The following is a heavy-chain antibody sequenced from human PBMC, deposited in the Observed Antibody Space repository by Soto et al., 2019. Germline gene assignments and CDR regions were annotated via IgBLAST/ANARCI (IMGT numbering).Heavy chain of an antibody. CDR3: AAAAGTDLGAFAI. V-gene: IGHV1-46*03. CDR1: GYTFTSYY. D-gene: IGHD6-13*01. CDR2: INPSGGST. Sequence: GASVKVSWKASGYTFTSYYMHWVRQAPGQGLEWMGIINPSGGSTSYAQKFQGRVTMTRDTSTSTVYMELSSLRSEDTAVYYCAAAAGTDLGAFAIWGQGTMVTVSS. J-gene: IGHJ3*02.